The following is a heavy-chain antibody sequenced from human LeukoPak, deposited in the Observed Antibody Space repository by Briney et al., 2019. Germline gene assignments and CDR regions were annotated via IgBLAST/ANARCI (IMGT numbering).Heavy chain of an antibody. V-gene: IGHV1-2*02. CDR2: SGPSGGGT. CDR3: ATYSNSTLEYYYGLDV. Sequence: ASVKVSCETSGYTFTRHYLHLLRQAPGHALEWIGLSGPSGGGTKNGQKFQGRVTMTRDTSISTAYMELNRLTSDDTAVYYCATYSNSTLEYYYGLDVWGQGTTVTV. CDR1: GYTFTRHY. J-gene: IGHJ6*02. D-gene: IGHD6-6*01.